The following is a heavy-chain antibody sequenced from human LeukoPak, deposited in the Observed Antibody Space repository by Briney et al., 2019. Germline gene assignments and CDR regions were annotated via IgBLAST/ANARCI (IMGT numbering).Heavy chain of an antibody. D-gene: IGHD4-17*01. V-gene: IGHV3-74*01. J-gene: IGHJ4*02. CDR1: GFTFSSYA. Sequence: GGSLRLSCAASGFTFSSYAMSWVRQAPGKGLVWVSGINPDGSTTTYADSVKGRFTISRENAKSTLYLHMNILRVEDTAVYYCARGRYGDYHWGQGILVTVSS. CDR2: INPDGSTT. CDR3: ARGRYGDYH.